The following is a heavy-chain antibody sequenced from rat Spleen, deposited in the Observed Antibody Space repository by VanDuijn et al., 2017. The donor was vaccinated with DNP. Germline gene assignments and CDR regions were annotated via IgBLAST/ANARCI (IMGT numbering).Heavy chain of an antibody. CDR1: FYSITSSYR. CDR2: INTAGST. CDR3: ARGYYYSSYIFY. D-gene: IGHD1-2*01. J-gene: IGHJ2*01. V-gene: IGHV3-3*01. Sequence: EVQLQESGPGLVKPSQSLSLTCSVTFYSITSSYRWNWIRKFPGNKLEWMGYINTAGSTQYNPSLKSRISITRDTSKNQFFLQVNSVTTEDTATYYCARGYYYSSYIFYWGQGVMVTVSS.